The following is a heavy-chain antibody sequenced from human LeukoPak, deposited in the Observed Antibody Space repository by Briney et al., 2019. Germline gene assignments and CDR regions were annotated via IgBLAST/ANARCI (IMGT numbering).Heavy chain of an antibody. CDR1: GGSISSYY. D-gene: IGHD2-21*02. CDR3: AKVHPHIAVATAPYYFDY. V-gene: IGHV4-4*07. CDR2: IYSTGTT. Sequence: SETLSLTCTVSGGSISSYYWSWIRQPAGKGLEWIGRIYSTGTTNYNSSLKSRVTMSVDTSKNQFSLKLSSVTAADTAVYYCAKVHPHIAVATAPYYFDYWGQGTLVTVSS. J-gene: IGHJ4*02.